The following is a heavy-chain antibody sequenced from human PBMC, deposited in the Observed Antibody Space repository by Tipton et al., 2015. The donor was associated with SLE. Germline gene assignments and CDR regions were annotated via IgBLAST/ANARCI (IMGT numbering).Heavy chain of an antibody. V-gene: IGHV4-59*08. Sequence: TLSLTCTVSGGSISTYYSWIRQSPGKGLEWIGYIHYSGSTNYNPSLKSRVTISVDTSKNQFSLRLSSVTAADTAVYYCARHGTTGYWSGNSCAPGAWFDPWGQGTLVTVPS. D-gene: IGHD2-15*01. J-gene: IGHJ5*02. CDR1: GGSISTYY. CDR2: IHYSGST. CDR3: ARHGTTGYWSGNSCAPGAWFDP.